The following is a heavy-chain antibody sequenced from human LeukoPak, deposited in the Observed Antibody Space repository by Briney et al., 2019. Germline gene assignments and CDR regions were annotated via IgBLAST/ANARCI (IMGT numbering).Heavy chain of an antibody. Sequence: GSPKLPCVASGFTLTDYAMTWVRPPPRRRLEGVSTITTTVGDTHYADSVKGRFTVSRDDSKGTLFLQMNSLRAEDTGVYYCAKRPYGSGGGHFDHWGQGTLAIVSS. CDR1: GFTLTDYA. J-gene: IGHJ4*02. CDR2: ITTTVGDT. D-gene: IGHD3-10*01. V-gene: IGHV3-23*01. CDR3: AKRPYGSGGGHFDH.